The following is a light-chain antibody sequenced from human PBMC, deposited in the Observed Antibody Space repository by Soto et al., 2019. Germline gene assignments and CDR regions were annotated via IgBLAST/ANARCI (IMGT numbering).Light chain of an antibody. CDR1: QSVSSY. Sequence: EIVLTQSPATLSLSPGERATLSCRASQSVSSYLAWYQQKPGQAPRLLIYDASNRATGIPARFSGSGSGTDFTLTISRLETEDFAVYYCQQRSNWPPITVGQGTRLEIK. V-gene: IGKV3-11*01. CDR3: QQRSNWPPIT. J-gene: IGKJ5*01. CDR2: DAS.